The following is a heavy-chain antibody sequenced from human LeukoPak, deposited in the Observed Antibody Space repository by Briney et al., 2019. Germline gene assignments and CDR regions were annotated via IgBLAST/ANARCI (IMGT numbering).Heavy chain of an antibody. CDR2: IYYSGST. CDR1: GGSISSYY. Sequence: SETLSLTCTVSGGSISSYYWSWIRQPPGKGLEWTGYIYYSGSTNYNPSLKSRVTISVDTSKNQFSLKLSSVTAADTAVYYCARGGYGLLDYWGQGTLVTVSS. CDR3: ARGGYGLLDY. V-gene: IGHV4-59*08. J-gene: IGHJ4*02. D-gene: IGHD3-16*01.